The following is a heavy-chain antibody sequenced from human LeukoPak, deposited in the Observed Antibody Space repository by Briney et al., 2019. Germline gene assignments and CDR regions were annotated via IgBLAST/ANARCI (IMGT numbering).Heavy chain of an antibody. J-gene: IGHJ3*02. D-gene: IGHD2-2*01. CDR2: ISGSGGST. CDR3: AKDIGYGSGTSLDAFDI. V-gene: IGHV3-23*01. Sequence: GGSLRLSCAASGFTFSSYAMSWVRQAPGKGLEWVSAISGSGGSTYYADSVKGRLTISRDNSKNTLYLQMNSLRAEDTAVYYCAKDIGYGSGTSLDAFDIWGQGTMVTVSS. CDR1: GFTFSSYA.